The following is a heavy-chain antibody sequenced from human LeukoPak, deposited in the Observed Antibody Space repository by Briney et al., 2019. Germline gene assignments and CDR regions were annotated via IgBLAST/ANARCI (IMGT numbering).Heavy chain of an antibody. CDR2: IRYDGSNK. V-gene: IGHV3-30*02. CDR3: AKDFTPLLWFGELLYDY. CDR1: GFTFSSYG. J-gene: IGHJ4*02. Sequence: GGSLRLSCAASGFTFSSYGMHWVRQAPGKGLEWVAFIRYDGSNKYYADSVKGRFTISRDNSKNTLYLQMNSLRAEDTAVYYCAKDFTPLLWFGELLYDYWGQGTLVTVSS. D-gene: IGHD3-10*01.